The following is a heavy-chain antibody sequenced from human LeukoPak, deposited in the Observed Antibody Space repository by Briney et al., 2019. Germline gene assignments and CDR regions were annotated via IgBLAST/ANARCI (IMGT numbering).Heavy chain of an antibody. J-gene: IGHJ4*02. CDR1: GFTFSSYA. V-gene: IGHV3-15*01. Sequence: GGSLRLSCAASGFTFSSYAMSWVRQAPGKGLEWVGRIKSKTDGGTTDYAAPVKGRVTISRDDSKNTLYLQMNSLKTEDTAVYYCTSEERITMIVVVIGWGQGTLVTVSS. D-gene: IGHD3-22*01. CDR2: IKSKTDGGTT. CDR3: TSEERITMIVVVIG.